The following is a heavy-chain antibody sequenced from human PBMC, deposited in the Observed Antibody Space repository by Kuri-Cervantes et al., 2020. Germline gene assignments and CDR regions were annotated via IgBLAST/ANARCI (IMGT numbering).Heavy chain of an antibody. D-gene: IGHD3-10*01. CDR1: GFTFSDYY. CDR2: ISSSGSTI. CDR3: AREAKGSNWFDP. V-gene: IGHV3-11*01. Sequence: LSLTCAATGFTFSDYYMSWIRQAPGKGLEWVSYISSSGSTIYYADSVKGRFTISRDNAKNSLYLQMNSLRAEDTAVYYCAREAKGSNWFDPWGQGTLVTVSS. J-gene: IGHJ5*02.